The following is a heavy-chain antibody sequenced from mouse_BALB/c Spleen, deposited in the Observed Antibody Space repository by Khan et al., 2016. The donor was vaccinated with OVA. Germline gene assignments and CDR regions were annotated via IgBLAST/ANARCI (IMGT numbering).Heavy chain of an antibody. Sequence: QVQLKQSGAELARPGASVKMSCKASGYTFTTYTMHWGKQRPGQGLEWIGYINPSNGYTNYNQKFKDKSTLTADKSSSTAYMQLSSLTSDYSAVYYSAREGAYYRSDGWFSYWGQGTLVTVSA. J-gene: IGHJ3*01. CDR2: INPSNGYT. CDR1: GYTFTTYT. V-gene: IGHV1-4*01. D-gene: IGHD2-14*01. CDR3: AREGAYYRSDGWFSY.